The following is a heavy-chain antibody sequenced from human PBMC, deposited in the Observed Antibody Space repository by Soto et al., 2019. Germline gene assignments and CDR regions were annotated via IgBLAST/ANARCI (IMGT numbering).Heavy chain of an antibody. D-gene: IGHD1-20*01. J-gene: IGHJ3*02. CDR3: ATAPFRGDNSRASFDI. Sequence: QVQLQESGPGLVKPSQTVSLTCTVSAGSISGTYYWSWLRQPPGKGLEWIGYISYSGNTYYSPSLKSRVTISLDTSKDQFSLKLTSVTDADTAAYYCATAPFRGDNSRASFDIWGQGTVVTVSS. CDR1: AGSISGTYY. V-gene: IGHV4-30-4*01. CDR2: ISYSGNT.